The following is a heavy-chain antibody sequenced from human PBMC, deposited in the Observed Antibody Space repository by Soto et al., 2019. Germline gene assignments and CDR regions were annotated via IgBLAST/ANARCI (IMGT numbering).Heavy chain of an antibody. J-gene: IGHJ4*02. CDR2: ISAYNGNT. CDR1: GYTLTELS. CDR3: ARDPHGDYSSDY. V-gene: IGHV1-18*01. D-gene: IGHD2-21*02. Sequence: ASVKVSCKVSGYTLTELSMHWVRQAPGQGLEWMGWISAYNGNTNYAQKLQGRVTMTTDTSTSTAYMELRSLRSDDTAVYYCARDPHGDYSSDYWGQGTLVTVSS.